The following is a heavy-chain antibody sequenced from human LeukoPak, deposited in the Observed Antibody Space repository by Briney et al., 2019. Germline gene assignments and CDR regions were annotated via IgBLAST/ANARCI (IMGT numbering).Heavy chain of an antibody. CDR2: INHSGST. J-gene: IGHJ3*02. CDR1: GGSISSYY. CDR3: ARDWPGRNTDAFDI. D-gene: IGHD1/OR15-1a*01. V-gene: IGHV4-34*01. Sequence: SETLSLTCTVSGGSISSYYWSWIRQPPGKGLEWIGEINHSGSTNYNPSLKSRVTISVDTSKNQFSLKLSSATAADTAVYYCARDWPGRNTDAFDIWGQGTMVTVSS.